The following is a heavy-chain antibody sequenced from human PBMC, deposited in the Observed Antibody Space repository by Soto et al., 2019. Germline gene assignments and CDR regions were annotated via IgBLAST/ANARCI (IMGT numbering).Heavy chain of an antibody. D-gene: IGHD3-22*01. CDR2: INAGNGDT. V-gene: IGHV1-3*01. CDR1: GYTFSSYT. CDR3: ARYFDRGDYYLDY. Sequence: GGPVKVSCKASGYTFSSYTMHWVRQAPGQRLEWMGWINAGNGDTKYSQNFQGRITITSDTSATTVYMELSSLRSEDTAVYYCARYFDRGDYYLDYWGQGTLVTVSS. J-gene: IGHJ4*02.